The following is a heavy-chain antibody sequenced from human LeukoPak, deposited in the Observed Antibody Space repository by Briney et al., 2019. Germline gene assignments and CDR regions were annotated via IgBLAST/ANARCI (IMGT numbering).Heavy chain of an antibody. J-gene: IGHJ4*02. CDR2: ISSSSSTI. Sequence: GGSLRLSCAASGFTFSSYSMNWVRQAPGKGLEWVSYISSSSSTIYYADSVKGRFTISRDNAKNSLYLQMNSLRAEDTAVYYCARELGRKGLTYYFDYWGQGTLVTVSS. V-gene: IGHV3-48*01. CDR3: ARELGRKGLTYYFDY. CDR1: GFTFSSYS. D-gene: IGHD1-14*01.